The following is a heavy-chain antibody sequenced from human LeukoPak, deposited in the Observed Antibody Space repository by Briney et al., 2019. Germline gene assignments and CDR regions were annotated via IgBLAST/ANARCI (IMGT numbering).Heavy chain of an antibody. CDR1: GLTFDDYA. CDR2: ISWNSGSI. D-gene: IGHD2-2*01. J-gene: IGHJ4*02. Sequence: PGRSLRLSCAASGLTFDDYAMHWVRQAPGKGLEWVSGISWNSGSIGYADSVKGRFTISRDNAKNSLYLQMNSLRAEDTALYYCAKSHCSSTSCYVTYWGQGTLVTVSS. CDR3: AKSHCSSTSCYVTY. V-gene: IGHV3-9*01.